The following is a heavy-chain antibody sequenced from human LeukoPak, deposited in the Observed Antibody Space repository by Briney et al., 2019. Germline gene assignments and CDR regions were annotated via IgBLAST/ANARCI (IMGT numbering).Heavy chain of an antibody. CDR1: GFTFSSYF. D-gene: IGHD3-9*01. Sequence: GGSLRLSCAASGFTFSSYFIHWVRQGPGKGLVWVSRIGSDGSSASSADSVKGRFTISRDNAKNSLYLQMSSLRAEDTAIYYCARLYDILTGAFDYWGQGTLVTVSS. CDR2: IGSDGSSA. V-gene: IGHV3-74*01. CDR3: ARLYDILTGAFDY. J-gene: IGHJ4*02.